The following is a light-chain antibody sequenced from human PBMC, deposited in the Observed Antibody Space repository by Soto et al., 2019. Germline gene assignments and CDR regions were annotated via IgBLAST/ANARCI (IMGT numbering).Light chain of an antibody. Sequence: QPVVTQPPSVSGAPGQRVTISCTGSSSNIGAGYDVHWYQQLPGTAPKLLIYDNTNRPSGVPDRFSGSKSGTSASLAITGLQAEDEADYYCQSYDRSLSGSRVFGTGTKLTVL. CDR3: QSYDRSLSGSRV. J-gene: IGLJ1*01. CDR2: DNT. V-gene: IGLV1-40*01. CDR1: SSNIGAGYD.